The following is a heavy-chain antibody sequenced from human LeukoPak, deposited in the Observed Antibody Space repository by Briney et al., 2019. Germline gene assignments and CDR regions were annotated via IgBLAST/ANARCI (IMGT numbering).Heavy chain of an antibody. D-gene: IGHD4-23*01. CDR3: ARFTVAHGDY. CDR1: GGSISSSSYY. Sequence: PSETLSLTCTVPGGSISSSSYYWGWIRQPPGKGLEWIGSIYYSGSTYYNPSLKSRVTISVDTSKNQFSLKLSSVTAVDTAVYYCARFTVAHGDYWGQGTLVTVSS. CDR2: IYYSGST. V-gene: IGHV4-39*01. J-gene: IGHJ4*02.